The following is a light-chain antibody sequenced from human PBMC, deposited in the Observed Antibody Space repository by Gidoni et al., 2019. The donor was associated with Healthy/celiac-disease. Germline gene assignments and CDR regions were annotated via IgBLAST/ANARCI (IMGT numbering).Light chain of an antibody. J-gene: IGKJ1*01. CDR1: QSVSSSY. CDR2: GAS. V-gene: IGKV3-20*01. CDR3: QQYGSSLWT. Sequence: ELVLTQSPGTVSLSPGARATLSCRVSQSVSSSYLAWYQQKPGQAPRLLIYGASSRATGLPDRFSGSGSGTDFTLTISRLEPEDFAVYYCQQYGSSLWTFGPXTKVEIK.